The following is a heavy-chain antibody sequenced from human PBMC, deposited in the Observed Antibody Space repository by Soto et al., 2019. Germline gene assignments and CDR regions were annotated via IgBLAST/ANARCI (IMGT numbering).Heavy chain of an antibody. D-gene: IGHD2-8*01. J-gene: IGHJ6*02. CDR3: ARGHSTDCSNGVCSFFYNHEMDV. CDR1: GYSFTDYH. V-gene: IGHV1-2*04. CDR2: INPKSGGT. Sequence: QVQLVQSGAEVKKPGASARVSCKASGYSFTDYHIHWVRQAPGQGLEWLGRINPKSGGTSTAQKFQGWVTMTRDRSISTVYMELTRLRSDDTAVYFCARGHSTDCSNGVCSFFYNHEMDVWGQGTTVTVSS.